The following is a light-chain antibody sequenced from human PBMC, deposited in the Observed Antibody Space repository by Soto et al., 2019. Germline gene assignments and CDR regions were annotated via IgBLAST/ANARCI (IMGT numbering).Light chain of an antibody. J-gene: IGLJ1*01. CDR3: KSYAGSNTYV. CDR2: EVT. V-gene: IGLV2-14*01. Sequence: QSVLTQPASVSGSPGQSITISCTGTSSDVGAYNYVSWYQHHPGKAPKLMIYEVTNRPSGVSNRFSGAKSGNTASLTISGLQAEDEADYFCKSYAGSNTYVFGSGTKVTVL. CDR1: SSDVGAYNY.